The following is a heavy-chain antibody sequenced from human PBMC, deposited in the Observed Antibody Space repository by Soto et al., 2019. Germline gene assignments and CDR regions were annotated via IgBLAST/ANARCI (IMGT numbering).Heavy chain of an antibody. J-gene: IGHJ5*02. CDR2: ISGSGGST. CDR1: GFTFSSYA. D-gene: IGHD6-13*01. V-gene: IGHV3-23*01. CDR3: AKGQSSLNWFDP. Sequence: GGSLRLSCAASGFTFSSYAMSWVRRAPGKGLEWVSAISGSGGSTYYADSVKGRFTISRDNSKNTLYLQMNSLRAEDTAVYYCAKGQSSLNWFDPWGQGTLVTVSS.